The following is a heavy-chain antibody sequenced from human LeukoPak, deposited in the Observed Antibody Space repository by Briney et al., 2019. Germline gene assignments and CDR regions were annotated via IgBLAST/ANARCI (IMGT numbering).Heavy chain of an antibody. CDR2: ISGSGGST. J-gene: IGHJ1*01. V-gene: IGHV3-23*01. D-gene: IGHD6-19*01. Sequence: GGSLRLSCAASGFTFSSYAMSWVRQPPGKGLEWVSAISGSGGSTYYADSVKGRFTISRDNSKNTLYLQMNSLRAEDTAVYYCAKDFLGEAGSEYFQHWGQSTLVTASS. CDR3: AKDFLGEAGSEYFQH. CDR1: GFTFSSYA.